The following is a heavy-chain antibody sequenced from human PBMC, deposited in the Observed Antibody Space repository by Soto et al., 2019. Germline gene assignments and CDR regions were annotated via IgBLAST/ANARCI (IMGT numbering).Heavy chain of an antibody. D-gene: IGHD3-10*01. CDR2: FNPIFETA. Sequence: QVQLVQSGAEVKKLGSSVKVSCKASGGTFSSYAISWVRQAPGQGLEWMGGFNPIFETANYAQKFQGRVTITADESTNTAYMELSSLRSEDTAVYYCTRGITLIRGVIPPGYYYGMDVWGQGTTVAVSS. V-gene: IGHV1-69*01. J-gene: IGHJ6*02. CDR3: TRGITLIRGVIPPGYYYGMDV. CDR1: GGTFSSYA.